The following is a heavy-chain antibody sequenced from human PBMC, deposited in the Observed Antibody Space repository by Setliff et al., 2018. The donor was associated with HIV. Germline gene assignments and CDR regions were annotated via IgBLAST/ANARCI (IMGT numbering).Heavy chain of an antibody. V-gene: IGHV3-74*03. D-gene: IGHD6-13*01. Sequence: GGSLRLSCAASGFTFSNYWMHWARQAPGKGLEWVSRINSDGGISEHADAVKGRLTISRDNARNTLYLEMNSLRVEDTAVYYCVRVAGFSSSWFGYWGQGTLVTVSS. CDR1: GFTFSNYW. CDR3: VRVAGFSSSWFGY. CDR2: INSDGGIS. J-gene: IGHJ4*02.